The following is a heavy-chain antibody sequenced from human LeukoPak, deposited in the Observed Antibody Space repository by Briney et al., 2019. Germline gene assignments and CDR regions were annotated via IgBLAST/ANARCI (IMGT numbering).Heavy chain of an antibody. CDR1: GFAFTNSA. V-gene: IGHV3-23*01. CDR3: AKGVYGYYSFDY. J-gene: IGHJ4*02. CDR2: ISGSGYST. Sequence: GGSLSLSWVGSGFAFTNSAMTWARKGQGKGLKGVSAISGSGYSTFYRDSVEGRFTISRDNSENRLYLQMNSLRAEDTAVYYCAKGVYGYYSFDYWGQGTLVTVSS. D-gene: IGHD5/OR15-5a*01.